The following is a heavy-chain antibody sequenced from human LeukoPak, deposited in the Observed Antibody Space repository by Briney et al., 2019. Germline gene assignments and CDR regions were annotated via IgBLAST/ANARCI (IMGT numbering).Heavy chain of an antibody. CDR1: GGSISSGDYY. V-gene: IGHV4-30-4*08. Sequence: PSETLSLTCTVSGGSISSGDYYWIWIPQPPGKGLEWFGYIHYSGSTYYNPSLKSRVTISVDTSKNQYSLKLSSVTAADTAVDYCARAPSDSSGWYPYYYYMDVWGKGTTVTVSS. D-gene: IGHD6-19*01. CDR2: IHYSGST. CDR3: ARAPSDSSGWYPYYYYMDV. J-gene: IGHJ6*03.